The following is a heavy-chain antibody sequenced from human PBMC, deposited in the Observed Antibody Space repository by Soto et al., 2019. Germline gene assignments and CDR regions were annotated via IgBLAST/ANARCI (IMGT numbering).Heavy chain of an antibody. J-gene: IGHJ4*02. D-gene: IGHD1-1*01. Sequence: PSETLSLTCAVSGGSISSGGYSWSWIRQPPGKGLECIGYIYHSGSTYYNPSLQNRITMSVDMSNNQVSLNLRSVTAADTAVYFCARSGGNDVDYWGQGTLVTVSS. CDR2: IYHSGST. V-gene: IGHV4-30-2*01. CDR1: GGSISSGGYS. CDR3: ARSGGNDVDY.